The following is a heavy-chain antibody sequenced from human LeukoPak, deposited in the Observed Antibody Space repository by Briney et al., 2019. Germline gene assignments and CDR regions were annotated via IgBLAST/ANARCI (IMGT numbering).Heavy chain of an antibody. CDR1: GFTFDDYG. CDR3: VRSTSYYDTSGYSRGAFDI. CDR2: INWNGGST. V-gene: IGHV3-20*01. D-gene: IGHD3-22*01. J-gene: IGHJ3*02. Sequence: GGSLRLSCAASGFTFDDYGMSWVGQAPGKGLEWVCGINWNGGSTGYADSVKGRFTISRDNAKNSLYLLVNSLRAEDTALYHCVRSTSYYDTSGYSRGAFDIWGQGTMVTVSS.